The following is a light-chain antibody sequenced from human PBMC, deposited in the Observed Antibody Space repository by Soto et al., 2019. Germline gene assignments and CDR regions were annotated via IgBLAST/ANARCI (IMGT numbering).Light chain of an antibody. CDR2: GAS. Sequence: EIVMTQSPVTLSVSPGERATLSCRASQSVSSNLAWYQQKPGQAPRLLIFGASTRATGIPARFSGSGSGTEFTLTISSLQSEDFALYYCQQYNNWPPWTFGQGTQVEIK. CDR1: QSVSSN. V-gene: IGKV3-15*01. CDR3: QQYNNWPPWT. J-gene: IGKJ1*01.